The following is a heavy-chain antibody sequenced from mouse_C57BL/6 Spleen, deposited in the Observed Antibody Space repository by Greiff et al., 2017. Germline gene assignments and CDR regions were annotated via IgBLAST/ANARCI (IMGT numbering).Heavy chain of an antibody. V-gene: IGHV1-22*01. CDR3: AISANWVYFDD. CDR2: INPNNGGT. J-gene: IGHJ2*01. D-gene: IGHD4-1*01. CDR1: GYTFTDYN. Sequence: VQLQQSGPELVKPGASVKMSCKASGYTFTDYNMHWVKQSHGKSLEWIGYINPNNGGTSYNQKFKGKSTLTVNKSSSPAYMELRSLTSEDSAVYYCAISANWVYFDDEGHSTTLTVSS.